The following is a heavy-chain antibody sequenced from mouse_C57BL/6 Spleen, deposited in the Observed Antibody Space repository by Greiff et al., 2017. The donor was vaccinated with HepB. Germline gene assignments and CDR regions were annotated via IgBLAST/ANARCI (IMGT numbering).Heavy chain of an antibody. CDR3: ARWLSPYYAMDY. V-gene: IGHV1-55*01. Sequence: QVQLKQPGAELVKPGASVKMSCKASGYTFTSYWITWVKQRPGQGLEWIGDIYPGSGSTNYNEKFKSKATLTVDTSSSTAYMQLSSLTSEDSAVYYCARWLSPYYAMDYWGQGTSVTVSS. CDR2: IYPGSGST. J-gene: IGHJ4*01. CDR1: GYTFTSYW. D-gene: IGHD2-2*01.